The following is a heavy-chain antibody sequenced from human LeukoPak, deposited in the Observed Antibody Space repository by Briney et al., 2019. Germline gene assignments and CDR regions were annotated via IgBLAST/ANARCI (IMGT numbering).Heavy chain of an antibody. D-gene: IGHD2-2*01. Sequence: GASVKVSCKASGYTFTAYYMHWVRQAPGQGLEWMGWINPNSGGTNYAQKFQGRVTMTRDTSISTAYMELSRLRSDDTAVYYCARDGAYCSSTSCYSYYYYYGMDVWGQGTTVTVSS. CDR1: GYTFTAYY. CDR3: ARDGAYCSSTSCYSYYYYYGMDV. J-gene: IGHJ6*02. CDR2: INPNSGGT. V-gene: IGHV1-2*02.